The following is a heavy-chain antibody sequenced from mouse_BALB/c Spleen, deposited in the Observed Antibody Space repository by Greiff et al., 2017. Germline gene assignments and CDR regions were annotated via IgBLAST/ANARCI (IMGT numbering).Heavy chain of an antibody. CDR2: IWAGGST. J-gene: IGHJ4*01. CDR3: ASPSLLRLRGGAMDY. CDR1: GFSLTSYG. D-gene: IGHD1-2*01. Sequence: VQLVESGPGLVAPSQSLSITCTVSGFSLTSYGVHWVRQPPGKGLEWLGVIWAGGSTNYNSALMSRLSISKDNSKSQVFLKMNSLQTDDTAMYYCASPSLLRLRGGAMDYWGQGTSVTVSS. V-gene: IGHV2-9*02.